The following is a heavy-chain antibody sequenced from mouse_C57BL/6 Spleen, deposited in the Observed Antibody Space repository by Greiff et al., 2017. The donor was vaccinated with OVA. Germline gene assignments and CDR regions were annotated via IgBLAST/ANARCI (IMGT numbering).Heavy chain of an antibody. D-gene: IGHD5-1*01. Sequence: LVKPGASVKIPCKASGYTFTDYNMDWVKQSHGKSLEWIGDINPNNGGTIYNQKFKGKATLTVDKSSSTAYMELLSLTSEDTAVYYCARYLWYFDVWGTGTTVTVSS. J-gene: IGHJ1*03. V-gene: IGHV1-18*01. CDR1: GYTFTDYN. CDR2: INPNNGGT. CDR3: ARYLWYFDV.